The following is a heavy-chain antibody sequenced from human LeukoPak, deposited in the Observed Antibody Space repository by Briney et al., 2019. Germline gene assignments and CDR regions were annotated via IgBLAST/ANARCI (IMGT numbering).Heavy chain of an antibody. CDR2: ISAYNGNT. J-gene: IGHJ4*02. V-gene: IGHV1-18*01. CDR1: GYTFTSYG. D-gene: IGHD3-16*02. CDR3: ARSPKGEGYDYVWGTYPPWFDY. Sequence: VASVKVSCKASGYTFTSYGISWVRQAPGQGLEWMGWISAYNGNTNYAQKLQGRATMTTDTSTSTAYMELRSLRSDDTAVYYCARSPKGEGYDYVWGTYPPWFDYWGQGTLVTVSS.